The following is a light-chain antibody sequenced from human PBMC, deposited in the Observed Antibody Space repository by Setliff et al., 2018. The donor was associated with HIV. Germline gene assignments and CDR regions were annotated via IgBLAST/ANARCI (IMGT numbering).Light chain of an antibody. V-gene: IGLV2-14*03. J-gene: IGLJ1*01. CDR2: DVS. Sequence: QSVLTQPASLSGSPGQSITISCTGTSSDVGGYNCVSWYQQHPGKAPKVMIYDVSNRPSGVSNRFSGSKSGNTASLTISGLQAEDEADYYCSSNTSKSTYVFGSGTKVTVL. CDR3: SSNTSKSTYV. CDR1: SSDVGGYNC.